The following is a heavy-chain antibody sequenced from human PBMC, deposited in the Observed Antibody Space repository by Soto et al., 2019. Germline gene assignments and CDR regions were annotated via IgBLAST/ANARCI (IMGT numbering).Heavy chain of an antibody. CDR1: GDSIRTSDYS. CDR3: ARGSGHAVWTPGWFDP. V-gene: IGHV4-61*05. D-gene: IGHD1-1*01. Sequence: TSETLSLTCTVSGDSIRTSDYSWGWIRQTPGKGLEWLAYMYYSATTNYNPSLKSRVTISVNTSKNQFSLKLTSVTAADTAVYYCARGSGHAVWTPGWFDPWGQGTLVTVSS. CDR2: MYYSATT. J-gene: IGHJ5*02.